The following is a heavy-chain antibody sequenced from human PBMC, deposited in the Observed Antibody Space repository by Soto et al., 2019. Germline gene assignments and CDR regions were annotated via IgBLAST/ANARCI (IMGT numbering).Heavy chain of an antibody. D-gene: IGHD3-10*01. J-gene: IGHJ6*02. V-gene: IGHV4-59*01. Sequence: QVQLQESGPGLVKPSETLSLTCTVSGGSIGSYCWSWIRQPPGRGLEWIGCLFYNGDTRNNPSLKSRVTMSMDTSVNQFSLKLSSVTAADTAMYYCARFSFSGSETFGFYHGMDVWGQGTSVIVSS. CDR1: GGSIGSYC. CDR3: ARFSFSGSETFGFYHGMDV. CDR2: LFYNGDT.